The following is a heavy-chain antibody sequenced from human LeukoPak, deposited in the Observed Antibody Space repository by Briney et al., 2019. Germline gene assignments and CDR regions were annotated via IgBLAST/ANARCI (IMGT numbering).Heavy chain of an antibody. Sequence: GRSLRLSCAASGFTFSNYAIHWVRQAPGKGLEWVAVVSYDGDNEHYADSVKGRFTISRDNSKNTLYLQMDSRRAEDTAVYHCARDRFWSRGFKSGGPLHYFDYWGQGTLVSVSS. J-gene: IGHJ4*02. CDR3: ARDRFWSRGFKSGGPLHYFDY. CDR2: VSYDGDNE. CDR1: GFTFSNYA. V-gene: IGHV3-30-3*01. D-gene: IGHD1-14*01.